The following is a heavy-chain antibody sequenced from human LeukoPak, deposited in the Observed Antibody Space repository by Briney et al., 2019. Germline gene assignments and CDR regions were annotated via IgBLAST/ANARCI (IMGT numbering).Heavy chain of an antibody. Sequence: GDSLRLSCAASEFTFSNYWMSWVRQAPGKGLEWVSYISSSSSTIYYADSVKGRFTISRDNAKNSLYLQMNSLRAEDTAVYYCARADQGAFDIWGQGTMVTVSS. V-gene: IGHV3-48*04. CDR1: EFTFSNYW. J-gene: IGHJ3*02. CDR3: ARADQGAFDI. CDR2: ISSSSSTI.